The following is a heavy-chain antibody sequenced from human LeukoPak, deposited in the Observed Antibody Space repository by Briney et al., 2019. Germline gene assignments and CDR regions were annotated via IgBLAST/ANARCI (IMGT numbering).Heavy chain of an antibody. CDR2: ISSSGSTI. J-gene: IGHJ6*02. CDR3: ARDRPAPIAVAVWSYYYYGMYV. Sequence: PGGSLRLSCAASGFTFSDYYMSWIRQAPGKGLEWVSYISSSGSTIYYADSVKGRFTISRDNAKNSLYLQMNSLRAEDTAVYYCARDRPAPIAVAVWSYYYYGMYVWGQGTTVTVSS. V-gene: IGHV3-11*01. D-gene: IGHD6-19*01. CDR1: GFTFSDYY.